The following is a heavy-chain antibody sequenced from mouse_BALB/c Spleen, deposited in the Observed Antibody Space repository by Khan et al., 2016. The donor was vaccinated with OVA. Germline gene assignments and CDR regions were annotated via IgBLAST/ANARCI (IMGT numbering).Heavy chain of an antibody. CDR3: TRPSYYGNPWFTY. J-gene: IGHJ3*01. V-gene: IGHV5-9*02. D-gene: IGHD2-10*01. Sequence: EVQLQESGGGLVKPGGSLKLSCEVSGFAFNSYDMSWVRQTPEKRLEWVATISSTGTYTYYPDSVKGRFTISRDTARNTLYLQMSSLRSEDTALYYCTRPSYYGNPWFTYWDQGTLVTVSA. CDR2: ISSTGTYT. CDR1: GFAFNSYD.